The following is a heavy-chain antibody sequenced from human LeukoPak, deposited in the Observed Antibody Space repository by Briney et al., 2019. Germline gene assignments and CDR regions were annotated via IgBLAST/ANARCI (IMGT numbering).Heavy chain of an antibody. CDR1: GGSISSHY. Sequence: SETLSLTCTVSGGSISSHYWSWIRQPSGKGLEWIGYIYYSGSTNYNPSLKSRVTISVDTSKNQFSLKLSSVTAADTAVYYCAREASGSYDYWGQGTLVTVSS. CDR3: AREASGSYDY. J-gene: IGHJ4*02. V-gene: IGHV4-59*11. D-gene: IGHD1-26*01. CDR2: IYYSGST.